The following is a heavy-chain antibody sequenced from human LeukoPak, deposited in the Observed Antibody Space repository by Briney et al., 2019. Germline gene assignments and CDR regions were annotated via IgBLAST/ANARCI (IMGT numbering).Heavy chain of an antibody. J-gene: IGHJ4*02. D-gene: IGHD5-18*01. CDR2: IYYSGST. CDR3: ARVSSDGIRLFDY. CDR1: GGSISSYY. V-gene: IGHV4-59*01. Sequence: SETLSLTCTVSGGSISSYYWSWIWQPPGKGLEWIGYIYYSGSTNYNPSLKSRVTISVDTSKNQFSLKLSSVTAADTAVYYCARVSSDGIRLFDYWGQGTLVTVSS.